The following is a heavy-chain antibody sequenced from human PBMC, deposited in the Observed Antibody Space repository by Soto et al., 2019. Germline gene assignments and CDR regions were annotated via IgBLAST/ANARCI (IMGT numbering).Heavy chain of an antibody. CDR2: ISYDGINE. CDR1: GFTFTSYA. V-gene: IGHV3-30*15. D-gene: IGHD3-16*02. CDR3: ARDRLRLGELSLIGYFDY. J-gene: IGHJ4*02. Sequence: QVQLVESGGSVVQPGRSLRLSCEASGFTFTSYAMHWVRQAPGKGLEWVAVISYDGINEYYADSVKGRFTISRDNSKNTLFLQISSLRVEYTAVYYCARDRLRLGELSLIGYFDYWGQGTLVTVSS.